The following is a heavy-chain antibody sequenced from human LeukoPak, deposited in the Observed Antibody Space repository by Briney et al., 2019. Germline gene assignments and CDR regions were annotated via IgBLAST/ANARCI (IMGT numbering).Heavy chain of an antibody. CDR3: ARHNSWTAFDI. V-gene: IGHV4-39*01. Sequence: SETLSLTCTVSGGSISSSTYYWGWIRQPPGKGLEWIGGIYSSGSSYYNPSLKSRVTISVDTSKNQFSLKLSSVTAADTAVYYCARHNSWTAFDIWGQGTMVTVSS. D-gene: IGHD6-13*01. CDR2: IYSSGSS. J-gene: IGHJ3*02. CDR1: GGSISSSTYY.